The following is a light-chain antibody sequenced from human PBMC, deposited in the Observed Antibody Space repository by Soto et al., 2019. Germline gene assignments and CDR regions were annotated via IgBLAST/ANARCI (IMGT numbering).Light chain of an antibody. V-gene: IGKV4-1*01. CDR2: WAS. Sequence: DIVMTQSPDSLAVSLGERATIDCKSSQTVLYSSNNRTYLAWYQQKPGQPPTLLIYWASTRESGVPDRFSGSGSGTDFTLTITSLQAEDVAVYYCHQYYSTPWTFGQGTRVE. CDR1: QTVLYSSNNRTY. J-gene: IGKJ1*01. CDR3: HQYYSTPWT.